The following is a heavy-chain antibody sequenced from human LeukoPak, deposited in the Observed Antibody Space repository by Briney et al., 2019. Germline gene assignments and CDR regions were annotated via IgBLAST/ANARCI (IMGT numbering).Heavy chain of an antibody. CDR2: IKQDGSEK. CDR3: ARDDGFSCYSY. J-gene: IGHJ4*02. V-gene: IGHV3-7*01. CDR1: GFTFSSYW. Sequence: GGSLRLSCAASGFTFSSYWMSWVRQAPGKGLEWVANIKQDGSEKYYVDSVKGRFTISRDNAKNSLYLQMNSLTVEDTAVYYCARDDGFSCYSYWGQGTLVTVFS. D-gene: IGHD3/OR15-3a*01.